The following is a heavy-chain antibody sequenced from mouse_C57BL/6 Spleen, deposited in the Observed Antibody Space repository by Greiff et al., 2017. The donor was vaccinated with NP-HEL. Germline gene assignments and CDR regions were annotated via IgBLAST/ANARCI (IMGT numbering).Heavy chain of an antibody. V-gene: IGHV1-81*01. CDR1: GYTFTSYG. D-gene: IGHD1-1*01. Sequence: QVQLQQSGAELARPGASVKLSCKASGYTFTSYGISWVKQRTGQGLEWIGEIYPRSGNTYYNEKFKGKATLTADKSSSTAYMELRSLTSEDSAVYFCAREDPNYYGSSPYYFDYWGQGTTLTVSS. CDR3: AREDPNYYGSSPYYFDY. J-gene: IGHJ2*01. CDR2: IYPRSGNT.